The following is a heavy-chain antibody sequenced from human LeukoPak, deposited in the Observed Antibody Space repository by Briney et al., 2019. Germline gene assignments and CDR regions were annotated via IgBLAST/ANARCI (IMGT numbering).Heavy chain of an antibody. CDR2: ISGSGGST. J-gene: IGHJ4*02. Sequence: GGTLRLSCEASGFTFSSYAMSWVRQASGKGLEWVSAISGSGGSTYYAEYVKGRYAISRDNSKNTLYLQMNTLRSEDKAVYYCARPTPFFGYWGQGTLVTVSS. V-gene: IGHV3-23*01. CDR3: ARPTPFFGY. CDR1: GFTFSSYA. D-gene: IGHD3-3*02.